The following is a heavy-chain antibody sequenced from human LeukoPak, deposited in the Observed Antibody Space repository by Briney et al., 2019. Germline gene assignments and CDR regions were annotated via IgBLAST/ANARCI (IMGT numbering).Heavy chain of an antibody. CDR3: ARTVLRLGELSPEMDFAY. V-gene: IGHV4-30-4*01. D-gene: IGHD3-16*02. CDR1: GGSISSGDYY. Sequence: SETLSLTCTVSGGSISSGDYYWSWIRQPPGKGLEWIGYIYYSGSTYYNPSLKSRVTISVDTSKNQFSLKLSSVTAADTAVYYSARTVLRLGELSPEMDFAYWEQGSLVTVPS. CDR2: IYYSGST. J-gene: IGHJ4*02.